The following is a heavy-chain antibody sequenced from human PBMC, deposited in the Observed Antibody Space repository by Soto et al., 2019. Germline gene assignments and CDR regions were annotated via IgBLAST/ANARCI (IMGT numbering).Heavy chain of an antibody. J-gene: IGHJ5*02. D-gene: IGHD2-15*01. Sequence: DLEWIGYIYYSGSTYYNPSLKSRVTISVDTSKNQFSLKLSSVTAADTAVYYCASAMVVQNWFDPWGQGTLVTVSS. V-gene: IGHV4-31*02. CDR2: IYYSGST. CDR3: ASAMVVQNWFDP.